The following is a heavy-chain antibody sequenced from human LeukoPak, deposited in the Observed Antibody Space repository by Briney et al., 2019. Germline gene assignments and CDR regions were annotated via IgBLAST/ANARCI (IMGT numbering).Heavy chain of an antibody. D-gene: IGHD1-7*01. CDR3: ARDNWNYGSSMDV. CDR1: AGSISSYY. Sequence: PSETLSLTCTVSAGSISSYYWSWIRQPPGKGLEWIGYIYYSGSINYNPSLKSRVTISVDTSKNQFSLKLSSVTAADTAVYYCARDNWNYGSSMDVWGQGTTVTVSS. CDR2: IYYSGSI. J-gene: IGHJ6*02. V-gene: IGHV4-59*01.